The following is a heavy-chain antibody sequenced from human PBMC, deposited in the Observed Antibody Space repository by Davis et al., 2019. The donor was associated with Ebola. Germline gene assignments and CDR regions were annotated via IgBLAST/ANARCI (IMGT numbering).Heavy chain of an antibody. D-gene: IGHD2-21*02. CDR2: ISGSGDNT. V-gene: IGHV3-23*01. CDR3: ARDKGVTAPDFDN. CDR1: GFTFRSYA. J-gene: IGHJ4*02. Sequence: GESLKISCAASGFTFRSYAMTWVRQAPGKGLAWVTTISGSGDNTYYADSVKGLFTISRDDSKNTLYLQMNSLRAEATAVYYCARDKGVTAPDFDNWGQGTLVTVSS.